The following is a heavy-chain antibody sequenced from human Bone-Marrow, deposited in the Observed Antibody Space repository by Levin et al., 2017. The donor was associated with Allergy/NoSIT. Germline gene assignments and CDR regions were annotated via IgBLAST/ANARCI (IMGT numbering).Heavy chain of an antibody. Sequence: QPGGSLRLSCAASGFTFSSYWMHWVRQAPGKGLVWVARISSDGSSTRYADSVKGRFTISRDNAKNALYLQMNSLTAEDTAVYFCARALRYCSGSDCYQTIDSWGQGTLVTVSS. CDR3: ARALRYCSGSDCYQTIDS. J-gene: IGHJ4*02. CDR2: ISSDGSST. CDR1: GFTFSSYW. V-gene: IGHV3-74*01. D-gene: IGHD2-21*01.